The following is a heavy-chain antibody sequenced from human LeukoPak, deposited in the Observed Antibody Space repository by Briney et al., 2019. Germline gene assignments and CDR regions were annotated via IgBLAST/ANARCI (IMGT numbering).Heavy chain of an antibody. Sequence: GGSLRLSCAASGFTFSSYGMHWVRQAPGKGLEWVAFIRYDGSNKYYADSVKGRFTISRDNSKNTLYLQMNSLRAEDTAVYYCARIPSPHNSDDYWGQGTLVSVSS. V-gene: IGHV3-30*02. CDR1: GFTFSSYG. CDR3: ARIPSPHNSDDY. CDR2: IRYDGSNK. J-gene: IGHJ4*02. D-gene: IGHD4-23*01.